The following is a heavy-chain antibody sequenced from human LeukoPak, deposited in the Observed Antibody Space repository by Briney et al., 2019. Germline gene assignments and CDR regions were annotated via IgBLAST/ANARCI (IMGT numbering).Heavy chain of an antibody. D-gene: IGHD6-19*01. J-gene: IGHJ4*02. Sequence: PSETLSLTCTVSGGSVSSGSYYWSWIRQPPGKGLEWIGCIYYSGSTNYNPSLKSRVTISVDTSKNQFSLKLSSVTAADTAVYYCARVSGSSSGYFDYWGQGTLVTVSS. CDR3: ARVSGSSSGYFDY. CDR1: GGSVSSGSYY. V-gene: IGHV4-61*01. CDR2: IYYSGST.